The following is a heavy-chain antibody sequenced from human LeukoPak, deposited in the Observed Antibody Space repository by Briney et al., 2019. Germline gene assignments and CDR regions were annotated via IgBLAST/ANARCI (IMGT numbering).Heavy chain of an antibody. J-gene: IGHJ4*02. CDR2: AYYRSKWYN. D-gene: IGHD7-27*01. CDR1: GDSVSNNNAA. CDR3: ARDPWGFSFEH. V-gene: IGHV6-1*01. Sequence: SQTLSLTCAISGDSVSNNNAAWNRIRQSPSRGLEWLGRAYYRSKWYNDYAASVKSRITINPDTSKNQFSLQLNSVTPEDTAVYYCARDPWGFSFEHWGQGTLVTVSS.